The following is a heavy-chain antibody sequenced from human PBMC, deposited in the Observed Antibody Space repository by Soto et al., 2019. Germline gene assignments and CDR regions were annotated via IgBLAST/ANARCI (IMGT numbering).Heavy chain of an antibody. CDR1: GGTFSSYA. J-gene: IGHJ6*02. CDR2: IIPIFGTA. V-gene: IGHV1-69*06. Sequence: SVKVSCKASGGTFSSYAISWVRQAPGQGLEWMGGIIPIFGTANYAQKFQGRVTITADKSTRTAYMELSSLRSEDTAVYYCARVEMVVVVAATVGDYYYGMDVWGQGTTVTVSS. D-gene: IGHD2-15*01. CDR3: ARVEMVVVVAATVGDYYYGMDV.